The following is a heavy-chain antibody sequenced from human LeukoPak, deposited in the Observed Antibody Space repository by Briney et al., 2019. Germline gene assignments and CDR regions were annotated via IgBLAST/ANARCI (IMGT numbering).Heavy chain of an antibody. D-gene: IGHD6-13*01. CDR2: IGGTDGST. J-gene: IGHJ4*02. V-gene: IGHV3-23*01. CDR3: AKAGASWSPGY. CDR1: GFTFSTSA. Sequence: GGSLRLSCAASGFTFSTSAMTWVRQAPGRGLEWVSIIGGTDGSTYYADSVKGWFTISRDNSRNTLYLEMNSLRAEDTAVYYCAKAGASWSPGYWGQGTLVTVSS.